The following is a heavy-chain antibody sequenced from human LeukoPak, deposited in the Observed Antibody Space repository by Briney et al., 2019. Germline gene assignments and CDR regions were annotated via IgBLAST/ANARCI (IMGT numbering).Heavy chain of an antibody. J-gene: IGHJ4*02. Sequence: GGSLRLSCAASGFTFSSYWMSWVRQAPGKGLEWVANIKQDGSEKYYVDSVKGRFTISRDNAKNSLYLQMNSLRAEDTAVYYCARDAVDFWSGYYSDYWGQGTLVTVSS. CDR2: IKQDGSEK. CDR1: GFTFSSYW. D-gene: IGHD3-3*01. CDR3: ARDAVDFWSGYYSDY. V-gene: IGHV3-7*01.